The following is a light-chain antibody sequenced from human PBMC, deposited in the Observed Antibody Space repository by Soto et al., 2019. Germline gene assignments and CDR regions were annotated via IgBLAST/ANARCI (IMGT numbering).Light chain of an antibody. CDR2: EAS. CDR1: QSLSSNY. V-gene: IGKV3-20*01. CDR3: HQYNNAPLT. J-gene: IGKJ2*01. Sequence: EIVLTQSPGTLSLSPGERATLSCRASQSLSSNYLAWFQQKPGQAPSVLIYEASSVASGTPDRFSGSGSGTDFTLTISRLEPEDFAVYYCHQYNNAPLTFGQGTRLEIK.